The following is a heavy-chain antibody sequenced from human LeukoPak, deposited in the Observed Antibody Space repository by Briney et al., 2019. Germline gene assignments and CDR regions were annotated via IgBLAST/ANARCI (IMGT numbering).Heavy chain of an antibody. CDR2: IYTNGNT. D-gene: IGHD2-2*01. J-gene: IGHJ6*03. CDR1: GGSISKYY. Sequence: SETLSLTCTVSGGSISKYYCSWIRQSAGKGLEWIGRIYTNGNTNYNPSLKSRVTMSIDMSKNQFSLKLSSVTAADTAVYFCVREVVPAATYYYYIDVWGKGTTVTVSS. V-gene: IGHV4-4*07. CDR3: VREVVPAATYYYYIDV.